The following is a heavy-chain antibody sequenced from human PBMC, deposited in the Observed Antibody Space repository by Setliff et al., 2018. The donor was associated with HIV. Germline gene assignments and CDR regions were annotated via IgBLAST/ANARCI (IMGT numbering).Heavy chain of an antibody. Sequence: SETLSLTCSVSGGSISSYYWNWIRQPAGKGLEWIGRIFSSGTTNYNPSLKSRVTMSVDTSKNQLSLKVASVTAADTALYFCARATESSYDLLTAFWFFDSWGQGTPVTVSS. CDR2: IFSSGTT. J-gene: IGHJ4*02. D-gene: IGHD3-9*01. CDR1: GGSISSYY. CDR3: ARATESSYDLLTAFWFFDS. V-gene: IGHV4-4*07.